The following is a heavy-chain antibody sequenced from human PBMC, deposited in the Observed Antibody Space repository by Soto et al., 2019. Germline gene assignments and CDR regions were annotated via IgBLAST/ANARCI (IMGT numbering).Heavy chain of an antibody. J-gene: IGHJ4*02. CDR2: IHRSGST. CDR1: GCSISSYY. CDR3: ARGGGSYHYFDL. D-gene: IGHD1-26*01. Sequence: SETLSLTCTFSGCSISSYYWSWIRQPPGKGLEWIGYIHRSGSTNNNPSLKSRVTVSVDTSTNQFSLKLSSLTAADTAVYYCARGGGSYHYFDLWGQGTLVTVSS. V-gene: IGHV4-59*01.